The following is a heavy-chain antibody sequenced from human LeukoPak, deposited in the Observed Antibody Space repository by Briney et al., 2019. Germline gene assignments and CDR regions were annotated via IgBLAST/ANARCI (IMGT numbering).Heavy chain of an antibody. Sequence: SVKVSCKASGGTFSSYAISWVRQAPGQGLEWMGGVIPIFGTANYAQKFQGRVTITADESTSTAYMELSSLRSEDTAVYYCARDPLGNDAFDIWGQGTMVTVSS. J-gene: IGHJ3*02. CDR2: VIPIFGTA. V-gene: IGHV1-69*13. D-gene: IGHD7-27*01. CDR3: ARDPLGNDAFDI. CDR1: GGTFSSYA.